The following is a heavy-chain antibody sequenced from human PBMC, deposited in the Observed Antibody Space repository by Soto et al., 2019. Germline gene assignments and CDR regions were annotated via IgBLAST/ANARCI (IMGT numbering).Heavy chain of an antibody. CDR1: GGSISSSY. V-gene: IGHV4-59*01. CDR2: IYDDGSA. J-gene: IGHJ5*02. Sequence: PSETLSLTCTVSGGSISSSYWSWIRQPPGKGLEWLAYIYDDGSANYNPSLKSRATISLDMSKNQFSLKLTSVTAADTAVYYCARDKYCSGGSCRKNWFDPWGQGTLVNVSS. D-gene: IGHD2-15*01. CDR3: ARDKYCSGGSCRKNWFDP.